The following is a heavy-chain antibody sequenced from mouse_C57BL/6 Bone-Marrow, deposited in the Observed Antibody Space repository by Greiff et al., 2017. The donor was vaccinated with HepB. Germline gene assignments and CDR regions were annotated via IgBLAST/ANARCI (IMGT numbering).Heavy chain of an antibody. CDR1: GFNIKDYY. CDR3: TTRYYGRLYWYFDV. J-gene: IGHJ1*03. CDR2: IDPEDGDT. D-gene: IGHD1-1*01. V-gene: IGHV14-1*01. Sequence: EVQLQQSGAELVRPGASVKLSCTASGFNIKDYYMNWVKQRPEQGLEWIGRIDPEDGDTEYAPKFQGKATMTADTSSNTAYLQLSSLTSEDSAVYYCTTRYYGRLYWYFDVWGTGTTVTVSS.